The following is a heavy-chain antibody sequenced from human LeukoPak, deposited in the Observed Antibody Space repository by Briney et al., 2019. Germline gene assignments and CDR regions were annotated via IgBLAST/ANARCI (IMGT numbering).Heavy chain of an antibody. J-gene: IGHJ6*02. Sequence: GGSLRLSCTASGFTFGDYAPNWVRQAPGKGLEWIGFIRSKAYGGTTEYAASVKGRFTISRDDSKSIAYLQMNSLKTEDTAVYYCTREWRRGYSYDSLGIYSYYGMDVWGQGTTVTVSS. CDR1: GFTFGDYA. V-gene: IGHV3-49*04. CDR2: IRSKAYGGTT. D-gene: IGHD5-18*01. CDR3: TREWRRGYSYDSLGIYSYYGMDV.